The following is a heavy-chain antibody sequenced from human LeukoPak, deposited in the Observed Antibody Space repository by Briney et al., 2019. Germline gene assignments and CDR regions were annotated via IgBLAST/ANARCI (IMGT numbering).Heavy chain of an antibody. CDR3: ARGYSSGWSKRLYYFDY. V-gene: IGHV4-39*01. D-gene: IGHD6-19*01. CDR2: IYDSGST. CDR1: GGSIRSSYYY. J-gene: IGHJ4*02. Sequence: SETLSLTCTVSGGSIRSSYYYWGWIRQPPGKGLEWIGSIYDSGSTYYNPSLKSRVTISVDTSKNQFSLKLNSVTAADTAVYYCARGYSSGWSKRLYYFDYWGQGTLVTVSS.